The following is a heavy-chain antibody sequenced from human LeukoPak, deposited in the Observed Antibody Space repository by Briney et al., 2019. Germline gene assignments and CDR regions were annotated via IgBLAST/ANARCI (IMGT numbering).Heavy chain of an antibody. CDR2: IYYSGSA. D-gene: IGHD6-13*01. J-gene: IGHJ4*02. CDR3: ARTGAYSSSWSIDY. Sequence: SETLSLTCTVSGGSISSYYWSWIRQPPGKGLEWIGYIYYSGSANYNLSLKSRVTMSLDTSKNQFSLKLSSVTAADTAVYYCARTGAYSSSWSIDYWGQGTLVTVSS. V-gene: IGHV4-59*01. CDR1: GGSISSYY.